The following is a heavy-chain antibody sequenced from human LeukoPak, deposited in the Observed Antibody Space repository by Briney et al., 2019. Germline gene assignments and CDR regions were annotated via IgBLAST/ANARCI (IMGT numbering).Heavy chain of an antibody. V-gene: IGHV1-2*02. D-gene: IGHD5-24*01. J-gene: IGHJ4*02. CDR1: GYTFTGYH. CDR2: INPNSGVT. Sequence: ASVKVSCKASGYTFTGYHIHWVRQAPGQGLEWMGWINPNSGVTNYAQKFQGRVTMTRDTSISTAYMDLSRLRSDDTAVYYCARGARGGGYKTGFDYWGQGTLVTVSS. CDR3: ARGARGGGYKTGFDY.